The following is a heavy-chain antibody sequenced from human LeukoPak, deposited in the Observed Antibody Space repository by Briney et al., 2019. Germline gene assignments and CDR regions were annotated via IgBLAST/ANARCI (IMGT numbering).Heavy chain of an antibody. Sequence: GGSLRLSCAASGFTFSSYGMHWVRQAPGKGLEWVAVISYDGSNKYYADSVKGRFTISRDNSKNTLYLQMNSLRAEDTAVYYCAKHYGSGSRGDYWGQGTLVTVFS. CDR2: ISYDGSNK. CDR1: GFTFSSYG. J-gene: IGHJ4*02. D-gene: IGHD3-10*01. CDR3: AKHYGSGSRGDY. V-gene: IGHV3-30*18.